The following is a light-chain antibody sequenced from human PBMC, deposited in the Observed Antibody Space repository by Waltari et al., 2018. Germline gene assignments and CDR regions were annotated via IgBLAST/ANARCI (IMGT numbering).Light chain of an antibody. CDR2: EVN. CDR1: SRDVGSYIH. J-gene: IGLJ2*01. V-gene: IGLV2-8*01. Sequence: QSALTQPPSASGSPGQSVTISCSGSSRDVGSYIHVSWYQQHPGKAPRLIIYEVNKRPSGVPDRFPGSKSGNTASLTVSGLQSEDEAVYFCSSYTGIRSVIFGGGTHLSVL. CDR3: SSYTGIRSVI.